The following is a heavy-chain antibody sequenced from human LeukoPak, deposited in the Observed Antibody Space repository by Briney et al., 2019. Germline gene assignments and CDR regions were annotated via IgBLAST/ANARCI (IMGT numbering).Heavy chain of an antibody. CDR3: ARGSKNRIGAAFGDFQH. D-gene: IGHD6-13*01. V-gene: IGHV1-8*01. Sequence: GASVKVSCKASGYTFTSYDINWVRQATGQGLEWMGWMNPNSGNTGYAQKFQGRVTMTRNTSISTAYMELSSLRSEDTAVYYCARGSKNRIGAAFGDFQHWGQGTLVTVSS. CDR2: MNPNSGNT. J-gene: IGHJ1*01. CDR1: GYTFTSYD.